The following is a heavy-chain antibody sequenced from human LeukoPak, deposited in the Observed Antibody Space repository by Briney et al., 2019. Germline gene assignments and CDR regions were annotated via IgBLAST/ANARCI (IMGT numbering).Heavy chain of an antibody. J-gene: IGHJ1*01. D-gene: IGHD2-15*01. V-gene: IGHV3-7*01. CDR2: IKQDGSEK. Sequence: GGSLRLPCAASGFTFSSYWMSWVRQAPGKGLEWVANIKQDGSEKYYVDSVKGRFTISRDNTKNSLYLQMNSLRAEDTAVYYCARVGYCSGGSCYGTEYFQHWGQGTLVTVSS. CDR3: ARVGYCSGGSCYGTEYFQH. CDR1: GFTFSSYW.